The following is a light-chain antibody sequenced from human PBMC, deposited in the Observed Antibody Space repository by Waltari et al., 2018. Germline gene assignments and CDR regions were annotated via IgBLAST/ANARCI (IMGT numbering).Light chain of an antibody. J-gene: IGLJ3*02. V-gene: IGLV1-47*01. CDR3: AAWDDSLSGQL. Sequence: QSVLTQPPSASVTPGQRVPISCSGSSSNIGSNYDYWCQQLPGMAPKLLIYRNDQRPSGVPDRFSASKSGASASLAINGLRAEDEADYYCAAWDDSLSGQLFGGGTKLTVL. CDR2: RND. CDR1: SSNIGSNY.